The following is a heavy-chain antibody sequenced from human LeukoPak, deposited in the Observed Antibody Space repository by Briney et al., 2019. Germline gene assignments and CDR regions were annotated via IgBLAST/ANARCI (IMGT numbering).Heavy chain of an antibody. V-gene: IGHV3-23*01. D-gene: IGHD2-21*01. J-gene: IGHJ3*02. CDR2: ISGSGGST. Sequence: GGSLRLSCAASGFTFSSYGMSWVRQAPGKGLEWVSAISGSGGSTYYADSVKGRFTISRDNAKNTLYLQMNSLRAEDTAVYYCAKDHMVKKVIDAFDIWGQGTMVTVSS. CDR1: GFTFSSYG. CDR3: AKDHMVKKVIDAFDI.